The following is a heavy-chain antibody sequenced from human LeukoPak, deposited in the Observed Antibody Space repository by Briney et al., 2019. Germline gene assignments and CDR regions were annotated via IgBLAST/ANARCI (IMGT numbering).Heavy chain of an antibody. CDR3: ATDLAAAGNFYFDY. CDR1: GCTLTELS. J-gene: IGHJ4*02. D-gene: IGHD6-13*01. CDR2: FDPEDGET. V-gene: IGHV1-24*01. Sequence: GASVKVSCKVSGCTLTELSMHWVRQAPGKGLEWMGGFDPEDGETIYAQKFQGRVTMTEDTSTDTAYMELSSLRSEDTAVYYCATDLAAAGNFYFDYWGQGTLVTVSS.